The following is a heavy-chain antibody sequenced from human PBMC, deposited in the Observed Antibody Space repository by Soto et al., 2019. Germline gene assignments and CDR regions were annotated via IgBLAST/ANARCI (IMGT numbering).Heavy chain of an antibody. Sequence: QVQLQQWGAGLLKPSETLSLTCAVYGGSFSGYYWSWIRQPPGKGLEWIGEINHSGSTNYNPSLKRRVTISVDTSKNQFSLKLSSVTAADTAVYYCARGHGSGSYWVPFDYWGQGTLVTVSS. J-gene: IGHJ4*02. CDR3: ARGHGSGSYWVPFDY. D-gene: IGHD3-10*01. CDR1: GGSFSGYY. V-gene: IGHV4-34*01. CDR2: INHSGST.